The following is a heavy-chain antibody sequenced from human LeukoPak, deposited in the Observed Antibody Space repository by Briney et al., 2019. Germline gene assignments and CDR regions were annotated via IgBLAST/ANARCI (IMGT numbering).Heavy chain of an antibody. J-gene: IGHJ4*02. CDR1: GFTFSSYS. Sequence: GGSLRLSCAASGFTFSSYSMNWVRQAPGKGLEWVSSISSSSSYIYYADSVKGRFTISRDNAKNSLYLQVNSLRAEDTAVYYCVRDRDGYNRLDYWGQGTLVTVSS. CDR2: ISSSSSYI. D-gene: IGHD5-24*01. V-gene: IGHV3-21*01. CDR3: VRDRDGYNRLDY.